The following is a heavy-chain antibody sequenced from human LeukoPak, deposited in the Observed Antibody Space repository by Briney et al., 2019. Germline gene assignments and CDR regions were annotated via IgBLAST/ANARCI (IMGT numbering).Heavy chain of an antibody. CDR1: GGSFSGYY. J-gene: IGHJ4*02. V-gene: IGHV4-34*01. Sequence: SETLSLTCAVYGGSFSGYYWSWIRQPPGKGLEWIGEINHSGSTNYNPSLKGRVTISVDTSKNQFSLKLSSLTAADTAVYYCARTRRTYTYYYDSSGYYFDYWGQGTLVTVSS. CDR3: ARTRRTYTYYYDSSGYYFDY. D-gene: IGHD3-22*01. CDR2: INHSGST.